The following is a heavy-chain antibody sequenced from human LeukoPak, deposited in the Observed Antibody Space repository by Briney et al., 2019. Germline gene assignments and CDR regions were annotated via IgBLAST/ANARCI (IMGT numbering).Heavy chain of an antibody. CDR2: IYYSGST. CDR3: AREDDYGVPS. J-gene: IGHJ4*02. CDR1: GGSISSYY. V-gene: IGHV4-59*01. Sequence: PSETLSLTCTVSGGSISSYYWSWIRQPPGKGLEWIGYIYYSGSTNYNPSLKSRVTISVDTSKNQFSLKLSSVTAADTAVYYCAREDDYGVPSWGQGTLVTVSS. D-gene: IGHD4-17*01.